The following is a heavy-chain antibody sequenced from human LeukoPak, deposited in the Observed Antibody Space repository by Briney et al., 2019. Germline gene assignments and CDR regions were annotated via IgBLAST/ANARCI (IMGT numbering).Heavy chain of an antibody. V-gene: IGHV1-46*01. CDR1: GYTFTSYY. Sequence: EASVKVSCKASGYTFTSYYMHWVRQAPGQGLEWMGIINPSGGSTSYAQKFQGRVTMTRDTSTSTVYMELSSLRSEDTAVYYCARDIDFGVVRGREAGDYWGQGTLVTVSS. J-gene: IGHJ4*02. D-gene: IGHD3-3*01. CDR2: INPSGGST. CDR3: ARDIDFGVVRGREAGDY.